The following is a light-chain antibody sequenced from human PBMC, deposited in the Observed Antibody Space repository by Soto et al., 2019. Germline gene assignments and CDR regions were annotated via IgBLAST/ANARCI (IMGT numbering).Light chain of an antibody. CDR2: KAS. CDR1: ESISSW. J-gene: IGKJ1*01. V-gene: IGKV1-5*03. Sequence: DIKMNQSPPTLSASAGDRVTITCRASESISSWLAWYQQKPGKAPKLLIYKASTLKSGVPSRFSGSGSGTEFTLTISSLQPDDFATYYCQHYNSYSEAFGQGTKV. CDR3: QHYNSYSEA.